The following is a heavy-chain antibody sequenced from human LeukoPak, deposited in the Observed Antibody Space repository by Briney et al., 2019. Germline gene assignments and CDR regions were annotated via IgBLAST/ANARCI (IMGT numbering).Heavy chain of an antibody. D-gene: IGHD6-13*01. V-gene: IGHV3-30*18. J-gene: IGHJ4*02. CDR2: ISYDGSNK. CDR3: AKDRSSSQDY. Sequence: AGGSLRLSCAASGFTFSSYGMHWVRQAPGKGLEWVAVISYDGSNKYYADSVKGRFTISRDNSKNTLYLQMNSLRAEDTAVYYCAKDRSSSQDYWGQGTLVTVSS. CDR1: GFTFSSYG.